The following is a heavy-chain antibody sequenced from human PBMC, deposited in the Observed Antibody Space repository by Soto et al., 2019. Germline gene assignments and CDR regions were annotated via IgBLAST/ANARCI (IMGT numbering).Heavy chain of an antibody. CDR1: GYTFTSYA. D-gene: IGHD2-21*02. CDR3: ARSIVVVTALDY. V-gene: IGHV1-3*01. Sequence: ASVKVSCKASGYTFTSYAMHWVRQAPGQGLEWMGTINPSGGHTTYAQKFLGRVTITRDTSASTAYMELSSLRSEDTAVYYCARSIVVVTALDYWGQGTLVTVSS. CDR2: INPSGGHT. J-gene: IGHJ4*02.